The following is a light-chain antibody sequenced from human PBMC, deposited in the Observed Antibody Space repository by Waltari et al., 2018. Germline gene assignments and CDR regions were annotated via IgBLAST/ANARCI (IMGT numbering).Light chain of an antibody. Sequence: DIVMTQSPATLSVSPGERATLSCRASQSISSNLGWYQQKPGQAPRLLIYGASTRASGITARFSGSGSGTEFTLTISSLQSEDFAVYYCQQYNNWPWTFGQGSKVEIK. CDR3: QQYNNWPWT. CDR1: QSISSN. V-gene: IGKV3-15*01. J-gene: IGKJ1*01. CDR2: GAS.